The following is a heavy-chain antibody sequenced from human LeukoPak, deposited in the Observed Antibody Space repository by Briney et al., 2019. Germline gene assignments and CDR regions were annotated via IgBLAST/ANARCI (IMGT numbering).Heavy chain of an antibody. J-gene: IGHJ4*02. D-gene: IGHD6-13*01. CDR1: GFTFSTYA. V-gene: IGHV3-23*01. CDR3: ATTGYSSRNY. CDR2: ISGSGDNT. Sequence: GGSLRLSCAASGFTFSTYAMSWVRQAPGKGLELVSTISGSGDNTYYADSVKGRFTISRDNSKNTLYLQMNSLRAEDTAVYYCATTGYSSRNYWGQGTLVTVSS.